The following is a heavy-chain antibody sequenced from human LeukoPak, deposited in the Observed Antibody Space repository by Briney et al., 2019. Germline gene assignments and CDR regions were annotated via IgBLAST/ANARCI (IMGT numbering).Heavy chain of an antibody. CDR3: ARENTMVRGVIGHYYYGKDG. Sequence: SETLSLTCAVCGESFSGYYWLCIRRPPGKAREWIGYFYYSGGINYNPCLKSRVNISVDTSKNQFSLKLSSVTAADTAVYYCARENTMVRGVIGHYYYGKDGWGQGTTVTVSS. J-gene: IGHJ6*02. CDR1: GESFSGYY. D-gene: IGHD3-10*01. CDR2: FYYSGGI. V-gene: IGHV4-59*13.